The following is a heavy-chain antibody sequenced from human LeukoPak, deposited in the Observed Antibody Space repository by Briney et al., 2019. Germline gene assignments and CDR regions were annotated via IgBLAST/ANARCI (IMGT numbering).Heavy chain of an antibody. Sequence: PSETLSLTCTVSGGSISSYYWSWIRQPPGKGLEWIGYIYYSGSTNYNPSLKSRVTISVDTSKNQFSLKLSSVTAADTAVYYCARSSTVSSWLDSWGQGTLVTVSS. CDR3: ARSSTVSSWLDS. V-gene: IGHV4-59*08. CDR1: GGSISSYY. J-gene: IGHJ4*02. CDR2: IYYSGST. D-gene: IGHD2-2*01.